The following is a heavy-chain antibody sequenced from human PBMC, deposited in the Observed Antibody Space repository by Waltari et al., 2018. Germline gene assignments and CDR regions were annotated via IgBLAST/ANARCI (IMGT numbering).Heavy chain of an antibody. J-gene: IGHJ4*02. CDR3: TTLDAPWGG. CDR2: IQSKDRGEAT. CDR1: GFTFPPAW. Sequence: EVEMVESGGASVKPGESIRLSCVAFGFTFPPAWLTWVRQVPGRGLEWMGRIQSKDRGEATDFAAPVKGRFSISRDDSRNTVSLQMNNLKAEDTGIYYCTTLDAPWGGWGQGTLVTVSS. D-gene: IGHD7-27*01. V-gene: IGHV3-15*02.